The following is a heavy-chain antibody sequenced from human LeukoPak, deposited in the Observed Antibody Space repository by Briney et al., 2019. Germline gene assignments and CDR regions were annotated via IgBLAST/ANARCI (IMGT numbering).Heavy chain of an antibody. V-gene: IGHV1-58*01. D-gene: IGHD3-22*01. Sequence: GASVKVSCKASGFTFTSSAVQWVRQARGQRLEWIGWIVVGSGNTNYAQKFQERVTITRDMSTSTAYMELSSLRSEDTAVYYCARHSGSYDSRAYFNYWGQGTLVTVSS. CDR3: ARHSGSYDSRAYFNY. CDR1: GFTFTSSA. J-gene: IGHJ4*02. CDR2: IVVGSGNT.